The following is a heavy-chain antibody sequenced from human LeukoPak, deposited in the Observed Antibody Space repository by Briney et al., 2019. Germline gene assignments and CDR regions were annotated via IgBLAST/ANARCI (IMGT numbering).Heavy chain of an antibody. J-gene: IGHJ4*02. V-gene: IGHV4-34*01. D-gene: IGHD1-20*01. CDR1: GGSFSGYY. Sequence: SETLSLTCAVYGGSFSGYYWSWIRQPPGKGLEWIGEINHSGSTNYNPSLKSRVTISVDTSKNQFSLKLSSVTAADTAVYYCARRGITGAFDYWGQGTLVTVSS. CDR3: ARRGITGAFDY. CDR2: INHSGST.